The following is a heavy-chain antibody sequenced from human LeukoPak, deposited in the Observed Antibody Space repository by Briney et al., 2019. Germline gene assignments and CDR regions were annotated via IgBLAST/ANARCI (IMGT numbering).Heavy chain of an antibody. V-gene: IGHV7-4-1*02. CDR1: GYTFTSYA. CDR2: INTNTGNP. CDR3: ARLKRGIAAARSDFDY. Sequence: ASVTVSCKASGYTFTSYAMNWVRQAPGQGLEWMGWINTNTGNPTYAQGFTGRFVFSLDTSVSTAYLQISSLKAEDTAVYYCARLKRGIAAARSDFDYWGQGTLVTVSS. J-gene: IGHJ4*02. D-gene: IGHD6-13*01.